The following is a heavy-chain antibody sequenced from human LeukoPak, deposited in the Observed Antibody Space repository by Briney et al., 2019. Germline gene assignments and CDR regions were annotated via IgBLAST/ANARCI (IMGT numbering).Heavy chain of an antibody. Sequence: SETLSLTCTVSGGSISSYYWSWIRQPAGKGVEWFGRIYTSGSTNYNPSLKSRVTMSIDTSKNQFSLKLSSVTAADTAVYYCARGYNWNYGYLWGQGTLVTVSS. J-gene: IGHJ5*02. D-gene: IGHD1-7*01. CDR3: ARGYNWNYGYL. V-gene: IGHV4-4*07. CDR1: GGSISSYY. CDR2: IYTSGST.